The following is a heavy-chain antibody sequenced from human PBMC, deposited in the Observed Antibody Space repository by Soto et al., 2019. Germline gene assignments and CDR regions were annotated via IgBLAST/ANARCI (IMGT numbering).Heavy chain of an antibody. CDR3: ASASCGSSSYGYWFDP. Sequence: QVQLVQSGAEVKKPGASVKVSCKASGYTFTSYDINWVRQATGQGLEWMGWMNPNSGNTGYAQKFQGRVTMTRNTSISTAYMELSSLTSEDTAVYYCASASCGSSSYGYWFDPWCQGTLVTVSS. CDR1: GYTFTSYD. CDR2: MNPNSGNT. D-gene: IGHD6-6*01. V-gene: IGHV1-8*01. J-gene: IGHJ5*02.